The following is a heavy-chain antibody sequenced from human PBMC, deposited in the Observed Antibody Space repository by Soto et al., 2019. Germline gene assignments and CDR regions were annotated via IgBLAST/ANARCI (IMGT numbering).Heavy chain of an antibody. Sequence: SMEVPCHASGDTLRSYPIRWVRHGPVQLLEWMGGIIPIFGTANYAQRFQGRLTITAAKSTSTAYMELSRLSSEDTAVYYCAVPHRYSSGWYSGSGMDVCGQGTTVTVSS. CDR1: GDTLRSYP. CDR2: IIPIFGTA. D-gene: IGHD6-19*01. V-gene: IGHV1-69*06. CDR3: AVPHRYSSGWYSGSGMDV. J-gene: IGHJ6*02.